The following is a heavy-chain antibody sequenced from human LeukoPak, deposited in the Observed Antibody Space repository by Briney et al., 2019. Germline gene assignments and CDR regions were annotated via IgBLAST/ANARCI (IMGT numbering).Heavy chain of an antibody. CDR2: IYSGGST. CDR1: GFTVSSNY. CDR3: ARERGLYSSSRYFDY. J-gene: IGHJ4*02. Sequence: GGSLRLSCAASGFTVSSNYMSWVRQAPGKGLEWVSVIYSGGSTYYADSVKGRFTISRDNSKNTLYLQMNSLRAEDTAVYYCARERGLYSSSRYFDYWGQGTLVTVSS. D-gene: IGHD6-13*01. V-gene: IGHV3-53*01.